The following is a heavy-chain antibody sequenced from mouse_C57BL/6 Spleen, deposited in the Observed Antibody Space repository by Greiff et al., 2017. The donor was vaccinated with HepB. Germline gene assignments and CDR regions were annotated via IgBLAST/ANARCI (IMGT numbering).Heavy chain of an antibody. CDR3: ARRVYSNHWFAY. V-gene: IGHV1-61*01. CDR2: IYPSDSET. Sequence: VQLQQPGAELVRPGSSVKLSCKASGYTFTSYWMDWVKQRPGQGLEWIGNIYPSDSETHYNQKFKDKATLTVDKSSSTAYMQLSSLTSEDSAVYYCARRVYSNHWFAYWGQGTLVTVSA. CDR1: GYTFTSYW. J-gene: IGHJ3*01. D-gene: IGHD2-5*01.